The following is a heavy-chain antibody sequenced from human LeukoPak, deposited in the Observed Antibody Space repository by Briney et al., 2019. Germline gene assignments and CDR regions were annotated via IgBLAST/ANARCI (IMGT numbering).Heavy chain of an antibody. V-gene: IGHV1-2*06. Sequence: GASVKVSCKASGYTFTGYYMHRVRQAPGQGLEWMGRINPNSGGTNYAQKFQGRVTMTRDTSVSTAYMELSRLRSDDTAVYYCARDSLLGDYYYMDVWGKGTTVTVSS. J-gene: IGHJ6*03. CDR3: ARDSLLGDYYYMDV. D-gene: IGHD3-10*01. CDR2: INPNSGGT. CDR1: GYTFTGYY.